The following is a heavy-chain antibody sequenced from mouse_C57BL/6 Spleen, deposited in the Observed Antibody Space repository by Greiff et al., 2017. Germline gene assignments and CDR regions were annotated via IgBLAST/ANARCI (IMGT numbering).Heavy chain of an antibody. D-gene: IGHD2-3*01. V-gene: IGHV1-19*01. CDR1: GYTFTDYY. Sequence: EVQLQQSGPVLVKPGASVKMSCKASGYTFTDYYMNWVKQSHGKSLEWIGVINPYNGGTSYNQKFKGKATLTVDKSSSTAYMELNSLTSEDSAVYYCERGLLRFAYWGQGTLVTVSA. CDR3: ERGLLRFAY. J-gene: IGHJ3*01. CDR2: INPYNGGT.